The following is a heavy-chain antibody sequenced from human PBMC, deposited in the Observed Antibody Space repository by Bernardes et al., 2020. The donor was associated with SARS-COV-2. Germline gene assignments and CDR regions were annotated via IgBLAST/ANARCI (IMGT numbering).Heavy chain of an antibody. V-gene: IGHV1-3*01. CDR1: GYTFAHYY. CDR3: VRGVVYDAFDI. J-gene: IGHJ3*02. Sequence: ASVKVSCKTSGYTFAHYYVHWVRQAPGQGLEWMGWINAGNGDTKYSQKFQGRVTITRDTSANTAYMELSSLRSEDTAVYYCVRGVVYDAFDIWGQGTMVTVSS. D-gene: IGHD3-10*01. CDR2: INAGNGDT.